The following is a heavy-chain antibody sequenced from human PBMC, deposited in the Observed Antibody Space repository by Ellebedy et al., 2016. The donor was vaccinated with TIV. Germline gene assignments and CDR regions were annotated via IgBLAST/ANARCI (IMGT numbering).Heavy chain of an antibody. D-gene: IGHD3-22*01. CDR2: IYPGDSDT. V-gene: IGHV5-51*01. CDR1: GYSFTSYW. J-gene: IGHJ4*02. Sequence: GESLKISCKGSGYSFTSYWNGWVRQMPGKGLEWMGIIYPGDSDTRYSPSFQGQVTISADKSISTAYLQWSSLKASDTAMYYCARVGYYYDSSGYYERGAFDYWGQGTLVTVSS. CDR3: ARVGYYYDSSGYYERGAFDY.